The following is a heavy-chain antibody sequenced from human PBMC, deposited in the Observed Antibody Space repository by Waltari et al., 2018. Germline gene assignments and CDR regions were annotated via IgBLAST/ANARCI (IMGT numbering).Heavy chain of an antibody. CDR2: INHSGST. CDR3: ARGRSWYVRPLEY. Sequence: QVQLQQWGAGLLKPSETLSLTCAVYGGSFSGYYWSWIRQPPGKGLEWIGEINHSGSTNYSPSLKSRVTISVDTSKNQFSLKLSSVTAADAAVYYCARGRSWYVRPLEYWGQGTLVTVSS. D-gene: IGHD6-13*01. J-gene: IGHJ4*02. CDR1: GGSFSGYY. V-gene: IGHV4-34*01.